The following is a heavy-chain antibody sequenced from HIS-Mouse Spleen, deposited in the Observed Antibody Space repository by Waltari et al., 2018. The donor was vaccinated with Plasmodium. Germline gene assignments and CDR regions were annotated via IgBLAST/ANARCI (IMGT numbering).Heavy chain of an antibody. J-gene: IGHJ2*01. CDR3: AREDILTAYYNDYWYFDL. CDR1: GFTFSSYS. V-gene: IGHV3-21*01. CDR2: ISSSSSYI. D-gene: IGHD3-9*01. Sequence: EVQLVESGGGLVKPGGSLRLPCPAFGFTFSSYSINLVRQDPGKGLEWCSSISSSSSYIYYADSVKGRFTISRDNAKNSLYLQMNSLRAEDTAVYYCAREDILTAYYNDYWYFDLWGRGTLVTVSS.